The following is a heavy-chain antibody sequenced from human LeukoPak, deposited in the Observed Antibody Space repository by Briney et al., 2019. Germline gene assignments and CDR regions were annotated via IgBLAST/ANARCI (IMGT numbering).Heavy chain of an antibody. CDR1: GFTFSSYA. CDR2: ISGSGDST. V-gene: IGHV3-23*01. CDR3: AKARPLDSSSWSHGDY. Sequence: GGSLRLSCAASGFTFSSYAMHWVRQAPGKGLEWVSAISGSGDSTYYGDSVKGRFTISRDNSKNTLYLQMNSLRAEDTAVYYCAKARPLDSSSWSHGDYWGQGTLVTVSS. D-gene: IGHD6-13*01. J-gene: IGHJ4*02.